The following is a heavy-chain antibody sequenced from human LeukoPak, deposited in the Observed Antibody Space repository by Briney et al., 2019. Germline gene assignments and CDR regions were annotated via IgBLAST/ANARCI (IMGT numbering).Heavy chain of an antibody. Sequence: SVKVSCKASGGTFSSYAISWVRQAPGQGLEWMGRIIPILGIVNYAQKFQGRVTITADKSTSTAYMELSSLRSEDTAVYYCARDVTTVTTYPNYYYYGMDVWGQGTTVTVSS. J-gene: IGHJ6*02. CDR1: GGTFSSYA. CDR2: IIPILGIV. D-gene: IGHD4-11*01. V-gene: IGHV1-69*04. CDR3: ARDVTTVTTYPNYYYYGMDV.